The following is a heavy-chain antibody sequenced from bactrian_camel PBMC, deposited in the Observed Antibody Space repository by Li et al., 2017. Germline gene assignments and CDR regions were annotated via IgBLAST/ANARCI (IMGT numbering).Heavy chain of an antibody. D-gene: IGHD3*01. J-gene: IGHJ6*01. V-gene: IGHV3S53*01. CDR1: GDSISNYC. CDR2: KFVDGTT. CDR3: VTHPNSYGGWFHFGY. Sequence: HVQLVESGGGSVQAGGSLRLSCAASGDSISNYCMAWFRQAPGKERERVALKFVDGTTSYADSVKGRFIMSRHNAKNTVTLQLNSLKSEDTALYYCVTHPNSYGGWFHFGYWGQGTQVTVS.